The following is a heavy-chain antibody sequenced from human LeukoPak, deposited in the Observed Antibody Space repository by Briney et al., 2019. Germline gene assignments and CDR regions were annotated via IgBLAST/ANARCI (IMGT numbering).Heavy chain of an antibody. CDR3: AKGVGKWESLHFFDY. Sequence: GGSLRLSCLTSGFTLSTNAMSWVRQAPGGGLEWISGISGSGASTYYADSVKGRFTISRDDSRNTLYLQMNSLRGDDTAVYYCAKGVGKWESLHFFDYWGQGTLVTVSS. D-gene: IGHD1-26*01. V-gene: IGHV3-23*01. CDR2: ISGSGAST. J-gene: IGHJ4*02. CDR1: GFTLSTNA.